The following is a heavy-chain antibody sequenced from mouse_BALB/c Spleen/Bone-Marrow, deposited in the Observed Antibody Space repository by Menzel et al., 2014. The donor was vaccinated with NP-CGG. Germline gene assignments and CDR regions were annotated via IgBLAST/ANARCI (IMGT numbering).Heavy chain of an antibody. D-gene: IGHD2-4*01. Sequence: EVKLMESGGDLVKPGGSQKLSCAASGFTFSNYGMSWVRQIPDKRLEWVATISSGGTYTFYPDSVKGRFTISRDNTKNTLTLQMTSLKSEDTAMYYCARRRDYDYFDYWGQGTTLTVSS. J-gene: IGHJ2*01. CDR3: ARRRDYDYFDY. CDR2: ISSGGTYT. V-gene: IGHV5-6*02. CDR1: GFTFSNYG.